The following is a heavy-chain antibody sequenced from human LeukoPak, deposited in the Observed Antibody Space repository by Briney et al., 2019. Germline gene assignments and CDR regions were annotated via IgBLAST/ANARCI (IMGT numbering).Heavy chain of an antibody. D-gene: IGHD1-1*01. CDR2: ITWNSDDM. Sequence: GGSLRLSCAASGFSFEAYGMYWVRQAPGKGLEWVSGITWNSDDMAYADSVKGRFSISRDNAKNCLYLQMNSLTVEDTALYYCTRVTSWRTGFDYWGQGTLVTVSS. V-gene: IGHV3-9*01. J-gene: IGHJ4*02. CDR3: TRVTSWRTGFDY. CDR1: GFSFEAYG.